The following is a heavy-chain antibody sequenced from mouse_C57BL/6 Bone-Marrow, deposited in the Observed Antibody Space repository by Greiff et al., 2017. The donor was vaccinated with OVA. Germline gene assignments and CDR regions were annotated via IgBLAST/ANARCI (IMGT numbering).Heavy chain of an antibody. CDR2: INPNYGTT. J-gene: IGHJ1*03. CDR1: GYTFTSYW. CDR3: ARDYYGSSPQYFDV. D-gene: IGHD1-1*01. Sequence: QVQLQQPGTELVKPGASVKLSCKASGYTFTSYWMHWVKQRPGQGLEWIGVINPNYGTTSYNQKFKGKATLTVDQSSSTAYMQLNSLTSEDSAVYYCARDYYGSSPQYFDVWGTGTTVTVSS. V-gene: IGHV1-53*01.